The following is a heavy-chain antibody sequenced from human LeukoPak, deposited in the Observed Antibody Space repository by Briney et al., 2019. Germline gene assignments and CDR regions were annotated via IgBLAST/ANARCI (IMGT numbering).Heavy chain of an antibody. V-gene: IGHV3-48*01. CDR3: ARGRGYCSGGSCHYFDY. Sequence: PGGSLRLSCAASGFTFDDYGMSWVRQSPGKGLEWVSYIISRGTTIYYADSVKGRFTISRDNAKNSLYLQMNSLRAEDTAVYYCARGRGYCSGGSCHYFDYWGQGTLVTVSS. CDR1: GFTFDDYG. D-gene: IGHD2-15*01. CDR2: IISRGTTI. J-gene: IGHJ4*02.